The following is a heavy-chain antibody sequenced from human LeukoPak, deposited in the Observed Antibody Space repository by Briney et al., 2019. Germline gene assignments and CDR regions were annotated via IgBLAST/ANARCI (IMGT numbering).Heavy chain of an antibody. D-gene: IGHD2-2*01. Sequence: SSETLSLTCTVSGGSISSSSYYWGWIRQPPGKGLEWIGSIYYSGSTYYNPSLKSRVTISVDTSKNRFSLKLSSVTAADTAVYYCARQRRYCSSTSCYAFDYWGQGTLVTVSS. CDR3: ARQRRYCSSTSCYAFDY. CDR2: IYYSGST. CDR1: GGSISSSSYY. V-gene: IGHV4-39*01. J-gene: IGHJ4*02.